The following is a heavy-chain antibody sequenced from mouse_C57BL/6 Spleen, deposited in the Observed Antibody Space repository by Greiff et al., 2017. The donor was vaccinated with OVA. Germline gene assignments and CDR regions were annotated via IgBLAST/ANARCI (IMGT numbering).Heavy chain of an antibody. Sequence: QVQLQQPGAELVKPGASVKLSCKASGYTFTSYWMHWVKQRPGQGLEWIGMIHPNSGSTNYNEKFKSKATLTVDKSSSTAYMQLSSLTSEDSAVYYCARGGYYDYLYYFDYWGQGTTLTVSS. J-gene: IGHJ2*01. CDR2: IHPNSGST. CDR1: GYTFTSYW. V-gene: IGHV1-64*01. D-gene: IGHD2-4*01. CDR3: ARGGYYDYLYYFDY.